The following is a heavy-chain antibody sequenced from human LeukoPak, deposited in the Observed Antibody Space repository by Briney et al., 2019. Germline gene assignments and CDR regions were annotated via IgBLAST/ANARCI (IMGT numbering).Heavy chain of an antibody. J-gene: IGHJ4*02. CDR1: GFTFSSYE. Sequence: PGGSLRLSCAASGFTFSSYEMNWVRQAPGKGLEWVSYISSSGSTIYYADSVKGRFTISRDNAKNSLYLQMNSLRAEDTAVYYCATTYHYGSGSYYEELEGHDYWGQGTLVTVSS. V-gene: IGHV3-48*03. CDR3: ATTYHYGSGSYYEELEGHDY. CDR2: ISSSGSTI. D-gene: IGHD3-10*01.